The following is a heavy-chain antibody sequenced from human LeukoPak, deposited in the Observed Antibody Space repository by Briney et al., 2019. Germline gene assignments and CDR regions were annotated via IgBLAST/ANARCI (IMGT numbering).Heavy chain of an antibody. V-gene: IGHV3-48*01. CDR1: GFAFSTYS. J-gene: IGHJ4*02. CDR3: ARGSTYYDSSGQVPFDY. D-gene: IGHD3-22*01. Sequence: GGSLRLSCAASGFAFSTYSMNWVRQAPGKGLEWVSYISSSSSTIYYADSVKGRFTISRDNAKNSLYLQMNSLRAEDTAVYYCARGSTYYDSSGQVPFDYWGQGTLVTVSS. CDR2: ISSSSSTI.